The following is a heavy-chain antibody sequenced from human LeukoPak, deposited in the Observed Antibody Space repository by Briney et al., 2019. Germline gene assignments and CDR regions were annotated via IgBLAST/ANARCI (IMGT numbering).Heavy chain of an antibody. V-gene: IGHV1-69*05. CDR3: ARIDGYGYFDY. J-gene: IGHJ4*02. CDR1: GGTFSSYA. CDR2: IIPIFGTA. Sequence: SVKVSCKASGGTFSSYAISWERQAPGQGLEWMGGIIPIFGTANYAQKVQGRVTITTDESTSTAYMELSSLRSEDTAVYYCARIDGYGYFDYWGQGTLVTVSS. D-gene: IGHD5-24*01.